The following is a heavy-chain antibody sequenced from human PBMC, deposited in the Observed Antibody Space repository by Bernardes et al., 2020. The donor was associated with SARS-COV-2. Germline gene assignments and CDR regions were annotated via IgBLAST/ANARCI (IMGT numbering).Heavy chain of an antibody. V-gene: IGHV3-48*03. Sequence: GGSLRLSCVGSGFMFSSYEMNWVRQAPGKGLEWVSYISNTGGTIYYSDSVKGRFTISRDNAMDALYLQMNSLRVEDTAVYYCVREGIHNWFDPWGQGALVTVSS. CDR1: GFMFSSYE. J-gene: IGHJ5*02. CDR2: ISNTGGTI. CDR3: VREGIHNWFDP.